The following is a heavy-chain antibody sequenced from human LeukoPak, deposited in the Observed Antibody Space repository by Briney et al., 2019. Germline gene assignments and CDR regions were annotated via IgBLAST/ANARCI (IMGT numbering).Heavy chain of an antibody. CDR3: ARVVPAADY. CDR2: ISGSGGST. CDR1: GFTFSSYA. J-gene: IGHJ4*02. D-gene: IGHD2-2*01. Sequence: PGGSLRLSCAASGFTFSSYAMSWVRQAPGKGLEWVSAISGSGGSTHYADSVKGRLTISRDKSKNTLYLQMNSLRVEDTAVYYCARVVPAADYWGQGTPVTVSS. V-gene: IGHV3-23*01.